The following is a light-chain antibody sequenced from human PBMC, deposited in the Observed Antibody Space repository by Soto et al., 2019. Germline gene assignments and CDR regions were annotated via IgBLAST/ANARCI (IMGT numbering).Light chain of an antibody. CDR2: EVS. CDR1: SSDVGNYNF. CDR3: SSYTTSSTLV. V-gene: IGLV2-14*01. J-gene: IGLJ3*02. Sequence: QSALTQPASVSGSPGQSITISCTGTSSDVGNYNFVSWFQQHPGNAPKLMIYEVSSRPSGVSNRFSGSKSGNTASLTISGRQAEDEADYYCSSYTTSSTLVFGGGTKLTVL.